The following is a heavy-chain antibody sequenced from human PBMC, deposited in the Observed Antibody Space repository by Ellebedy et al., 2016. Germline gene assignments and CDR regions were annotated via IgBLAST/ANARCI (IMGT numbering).Heavy chain of an antibody. CDR1: GFTFTSYS. D-gene: IGHD3-3*01. J-gene: IGHJ4*02. V-gene: IGHV3-74*01. CDR3: ARDGEYDFWSGYYFDY. CDR2: INSDGSST. Sequence: GGSLRLSXAASGFTFTSYSMHWVRQAPGKGLVWVSRINSDGSSTSYADSVKGRFTISRDNAKHTLYLQMNSLRAEDTAVYYCARDGEYDFWSGYYFDYWGQGTLVTVSS.